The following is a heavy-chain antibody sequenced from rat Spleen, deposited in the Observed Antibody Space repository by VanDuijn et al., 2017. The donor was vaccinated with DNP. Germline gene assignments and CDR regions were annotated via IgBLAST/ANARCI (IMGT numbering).Heavy chain of an antibody. V-gene: IGHV3-3*01. J-gene: IGHJ3*01. D-gene: IGHD1-6*01. Sequence: EVQLQESGPGLVKSSQSLSLTCSVTGYSITSNYWAWIRKFPENKLEWMGHINGAGSTNYNPSLKSRISITRDTSKNQFFLRVNSVTTEDTATYYCARSGYNTDYYHLGAYWGQGTLVTVSS. CDR2: INGAGST. CDR1: GYSITSNY. CDR3: ARSGYNTDYYHLGAY.